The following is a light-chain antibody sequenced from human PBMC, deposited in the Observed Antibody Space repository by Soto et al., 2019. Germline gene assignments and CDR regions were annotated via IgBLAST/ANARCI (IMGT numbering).Light chain of an antibody. V-gene: IGLV2-8*01. J-gene: IGLJ1*01. CDR1: SSDVGYYNS. Sequence: QSALTQPPSASGSPGQSVTISCTGTSSDVGYYNSVSWYQQRPGKAPKLMIYEVNKRPSGVPDRFSGSKSGNTASLTVSGLQPEDEADYYCSSYADDNIFVFGTGTKVTVL. CDR3: SSYADDNIFV. CDR2: EVN.